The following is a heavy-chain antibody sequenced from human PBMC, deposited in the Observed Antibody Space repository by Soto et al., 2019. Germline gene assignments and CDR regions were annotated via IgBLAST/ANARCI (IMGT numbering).Heavy chain of an antibody. CDR2: VSPSGAPT. V-gene: IGHV3-11*04. CDR1: GFTFRDHY. CDR3: AGRKVGAATSYYYYGMDV. Sequence: GGSLRLSCAASGFTFRDHYMSWVRQAPGKGLEWISKVSPSGAPTYYADSVKGRFTISRDNAKNSLYLQMNSLRDEDTAVYYCAGRKVGAATSYYYYGMDVWGQGTTVTVSS. J-gene: IGHJ6*02. D-gene: IGHD1-26*01.